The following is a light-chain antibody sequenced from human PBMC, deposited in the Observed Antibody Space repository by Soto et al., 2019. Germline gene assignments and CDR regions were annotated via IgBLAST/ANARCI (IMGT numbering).Light chain of an antibody. V-gene: IGLV2-8*01. CDR3: SSYAGSNNVV. CDR2: EDS. CDR1: SSDVGGYNY. Sequence: QSALTQPRSVSGSPGQSVTISCTGTSSDVGGYNYVSWYQQHPGKAPKLMIYEDSKRPSGVPDRFSGSKSGNTASLTVSGLQAEDEADYYCSSYAGSNNVVFGGGTKLTVL. J-gene: IGLJ2*01.